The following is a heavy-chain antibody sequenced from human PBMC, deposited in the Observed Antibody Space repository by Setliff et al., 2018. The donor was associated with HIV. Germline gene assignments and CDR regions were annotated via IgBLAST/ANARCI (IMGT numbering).Heavy chain of an antibody. CDR1: GYTFTSYY. D-gene: IGHD3-22*01. CDR3: VRGYYYDKTGYGTFDI. Sequence: ASVKVSCKASGYTFTSYYMHWVRQAPGQGLEWMGIINPSGGSTSYAQKFQGRVTMTRDTSTDTAYVELRSLRFDDTALYYCVRGYYYDKTGYGTFDIWGQGTVVTVSS. J-gene: IGHJ3*02. CDR2: INPSGGST. V-gene: IGHV1-46*01.